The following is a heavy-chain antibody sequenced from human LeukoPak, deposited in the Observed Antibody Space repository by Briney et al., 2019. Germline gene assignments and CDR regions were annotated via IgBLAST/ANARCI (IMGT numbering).Heavy chain of an antibody. CDR2: INPNSGGT. V-gene: IGHV1-2*02. Sequence: ASVTVSFTGSGYTFTRYYMQEGRQAPGQGHERKGWINPNSGGTNYAQKFQARVTMTRDTSISTAYMELSGLRSDDTAVDYCAREGLVTSASYSWGQGTLVTV. CDR1: GYTFTRYY. D-gene: IGHD2-21*02. J-gene: IGHJ4*02. CDR3: AREGLVTSASYS.